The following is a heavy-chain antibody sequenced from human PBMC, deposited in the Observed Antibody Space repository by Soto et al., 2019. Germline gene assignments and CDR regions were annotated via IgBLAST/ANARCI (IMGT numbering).Heavy chain of an antibody. V-gene: IGHV3-33*01. D-gene: IGHD2-21*02. CDR3: ARDRGAGYCGGDCYSDWFDP. CDR1: GFIFSSYG. Sequence: QVQLVESGGGVVQPGRSLRLSCAASGFIFSSYGMHWVRQAPGKGLEWVAVIWYDGSNKYYVDSVKGRFTISRDNSKNTLYLQMKSLRAEDPAVYYCARDRGAGYCGGDCYSDWFDPWGPGTLVTVSS. J-gene: IGHJ5*02. CDR2: IWYDGSNK.